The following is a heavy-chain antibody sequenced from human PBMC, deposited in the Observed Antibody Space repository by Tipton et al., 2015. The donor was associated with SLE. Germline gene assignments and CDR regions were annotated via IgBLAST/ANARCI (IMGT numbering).Heavy chain of an antibody. CDR1: GGSISSYY. D-gene: IGHD3-22*01. J-gene: IGHJ3*02. V-gene: IGHV4-4*08. Sequence: TLSLTCTVSGGSISSYYWSWIRQPPGKGLEWIGYIHTSGSTNYNPSLKSRVTISVDTSKNQFSLKLSSVTAADTAVYYCARGHDSSGYSPGAFDIWGQGTMVTVSS. CDR3: ARGHDSSGYSPGAFDI. CDR2: IHTSGST.